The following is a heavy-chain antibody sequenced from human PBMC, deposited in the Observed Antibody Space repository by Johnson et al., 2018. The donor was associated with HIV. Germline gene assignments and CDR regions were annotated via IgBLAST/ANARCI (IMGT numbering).Heavy chain of an antibody. CDR2: ISYDGSNK. V-gene: IGHV3-30*03. CDR1: GFTFSSYG. CDR3: ARESELLSSSDAFDI. Sequence: QVQLVESGGGLVQPGGSLRLSCAASGFTFSSYGMHWVRQAPGKGLEWVAVISYDGSNKYYADSVKGRFTISRDNSKNTLYLQMNSLRAEDTAVYYCARESELLSSSDAFDIWGQGTMVTVSS. D-gene: IGHD6-6*01. J-gene: IGHJ3*02.